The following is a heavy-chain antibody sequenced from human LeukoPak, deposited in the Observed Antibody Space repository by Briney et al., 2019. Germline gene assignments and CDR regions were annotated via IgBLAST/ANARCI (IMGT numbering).Heavy chain of an antibody. J-gene: IGHJ1*01. CDR1: GFTFSSYS. D-gene: IGHD4-23*01. CDR2: ISSSSNNI. Sequence: PGGSLRLSCAASGFTFSSYSMDWVRQAPGKGLEWVSSISSSSNNIYYADSVKGRFTISRDNGKNSLYLLMHSLRAEDTAVYYCVYGGGYFQHWGQGTLVTDSS. V-gene: IGHV3-21*01. CDR3: VYGGGYFQH.